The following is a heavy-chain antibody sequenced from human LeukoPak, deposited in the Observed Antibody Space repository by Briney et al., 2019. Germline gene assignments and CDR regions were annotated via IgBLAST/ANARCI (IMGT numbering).Heavy chain of an antibody. CDR3: AKVAYYEILKSWFDY. D-gene: IGHD3-9*01. CDR1: GFTFSTHG. CDR2: IRYDGINK. V-gene: IGHV3-30*02. J-gene: IGHJ4*02. Sequence: PGGSLRLSCAASGFTFSTHGMHWVRQAPGKGLEWVAFIRYDGINKYYADSVKGRFTISRDSFKNTLYLQMNSLRPEDTAVYYCAKVAYYEILKSWFDYWGQGTLVTVSS.